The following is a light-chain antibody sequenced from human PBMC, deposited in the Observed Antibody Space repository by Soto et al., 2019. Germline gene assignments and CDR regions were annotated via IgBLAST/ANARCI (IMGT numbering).Light chain of an antibody. V-gene: IGLV2-14*01. CDR3: TSYTGDTALV. CDR2: EVS. CDR1: SSDVGTYNY. Sequence: QSALTHPASVSGSPGQSITISCTGTSSDVGTYNYVSWYQHHPGKAPKLIIYEVSNRPSGVSNRFSGSKSGSTASLTISGLQAEDEADYHCTSYTGDTALVFGTGTKVTVL. J-gene: IGLJ1*01.